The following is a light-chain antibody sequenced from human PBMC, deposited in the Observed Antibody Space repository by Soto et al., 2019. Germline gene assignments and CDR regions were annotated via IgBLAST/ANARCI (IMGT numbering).Light chain of an antibody. J-gene: IGKJ1*01. CDR3: QQYNKLPPWT. Sequence: EIVMTQSPVTLSVSPGEGATLFCTASQSVRNNLAWYQQKPGLAPRLLIYAVSTRATGVPARFSGNGSETEFTLTISGLQSDDFALYCGQQYNKLPPWTFGQGTKVEIK. CDR1: QSVRNN. V-gene: IGKV3-15*01. CDR2: AVS.